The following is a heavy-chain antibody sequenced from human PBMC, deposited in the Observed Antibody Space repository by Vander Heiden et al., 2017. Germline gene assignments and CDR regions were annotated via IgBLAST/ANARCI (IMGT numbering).Heavy chain of an antibody. J-gene: IGHJ4*02. D-gene: IGHD2-2*01. CDR3: AMSIEAPATPNYDC. Sequence: QVQLVQSGTEVRTPGASLKVSCKASGHTFIGHHIHWVRQAPGQGPGWMGWINPNSGGTGYAQKFQGRVTMTRDTSIMTVYMELSRLSSDDTAVYYCAMSIEAPATPNYDCWGQGSQVTVSS. CDR2: INPNSGGT. V-gene: IGHV1-2*02. CDR1: GHTFIGHH.